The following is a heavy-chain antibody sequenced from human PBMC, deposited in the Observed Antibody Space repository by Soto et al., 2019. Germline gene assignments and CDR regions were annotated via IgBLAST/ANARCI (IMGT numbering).Heavy chain of an antibody. CDR3: ARERTTTGYPHY. CDR2: ISSDVNSK. V-gene: IGHV3-30-3*01. D-gene: IGHD3-9*01. CDR1: GFTFTTYA. J-gene: IGHJ4*02. Sequence: QVQLVESGGGVVQTGRSLRLSCAASGFTFTTYAMHWVRQAPGKGLEWVAFISSDVNSKYYADSVKGRFTISRDNSKNTLFLQMDSLRAEDTAVYYCARERTTTGYPHYWGQGTLVTVSS.